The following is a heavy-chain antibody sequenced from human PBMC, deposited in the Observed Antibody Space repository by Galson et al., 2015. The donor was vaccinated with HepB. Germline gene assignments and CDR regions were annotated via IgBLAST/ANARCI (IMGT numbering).Heavy chain of an antibody. D-gene: IGHD3-22*01. J-gene: IGHJ4*02. V-gene: IGHV3-11*06. CDR2: ISSSSSYT. Sequence: SLRLSCAASGFTFSDYYMSWIRQAPGKGLEWVSYISSSSSYTDYADSVKGRFTISRDNAKNSLYLQMNSLRAEDTAVYYCAREGPPYDSSGFDYWGQGTLVTVSS. CDR1: GFTFSDYY. CDR3: AREGPPYDSSGFDY.